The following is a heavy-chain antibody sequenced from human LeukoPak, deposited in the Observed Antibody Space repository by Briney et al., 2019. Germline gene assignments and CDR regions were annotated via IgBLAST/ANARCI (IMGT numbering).Heavy chain of an antibody. D-gene: IGHD1-7*01. V-gene: IGHV3-48*01. CDR2: ISSSTTI. CDR1: GFTFSTYS. CDR3: PLELGEGFDY. J-gene: IGHJ4*02. Sequence: GGSLRLSCAASGFTFSTYSMNWVRETPGKRLEWISYISSSTTIYYADSVKGRFTISRDSAKNSLYLQMNSLRAEDTAVYYCPLELGEGFDYWGQGTLVTVSS.